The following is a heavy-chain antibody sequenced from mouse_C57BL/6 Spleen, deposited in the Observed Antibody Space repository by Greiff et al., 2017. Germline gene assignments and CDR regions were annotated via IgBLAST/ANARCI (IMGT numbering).Heavy chain of an antibody. J-gene: IGHJ4*01. V-gene: IGHV1-69*01. D-gene: IGHD3-2*02. CDR2: IDPSDSYT. CDR1: GYTFTSYW. CDR3: ARRSGYGNYYAMDY. Sequence: QVQLKQPGAELVMPGASVKLSCKASGYTFTSYWMHWVKQRPGQGLEWIGEIDPSDSYTNYNQKFKGKSTLTVDKSSSTAYMQLSSLTSEDSAVYYCARRSGYGNYYAMDYWGQGTSVTVSS.